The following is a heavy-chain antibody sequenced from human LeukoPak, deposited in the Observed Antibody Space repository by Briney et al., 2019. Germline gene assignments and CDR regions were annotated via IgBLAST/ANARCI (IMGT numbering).Heavy chain of an antibody. V-gene: IGHV3-23*01. CDR3: AKVYHVFWSGYLDY. J-gene: IGHJ4*02. D-gene: IGHD3-3*01. CDR2: ISGSGGTT. CDR1: GFTFSSYA. Sequence: GGSLRLSCAASGFTFSSYAMSWVRQAPGKGLEWVAAISGSGGTTYYPDSVNGGVTIVRDNSKKKLYLQMNILGAEDTAVYSCAKVYHVFWSGYLDYWGQGTLVTVSS.